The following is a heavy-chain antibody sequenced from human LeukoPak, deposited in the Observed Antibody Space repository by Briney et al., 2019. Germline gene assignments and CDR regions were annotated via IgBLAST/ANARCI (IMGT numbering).Heavy chain of an antibody. Sequence: SETLSLTCTVSGGSISSSTYYWGWIRQPPGKGPEWIGYIYYSGNTNYNPSLKSRVTISVDTSKNQFSLNLTSMTAADTAVYYCARLSSSRTGVFDPWGQGTLVTASS. CDR1: GGSISSSTYY. V-gene: IGHV4-61*05. D-gene: IGHD6-13*01. J-gene: IGHJ5*02. CDR2: IYYSGNT. CDR3: ARLSSSRTGVFDP.